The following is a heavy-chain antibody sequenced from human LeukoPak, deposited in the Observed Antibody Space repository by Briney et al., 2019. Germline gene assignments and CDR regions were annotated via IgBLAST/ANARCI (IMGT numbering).Heavy chain of an antibody. V-gene: IGHV4-34*01. CDR1: GGSFSGYY. Sequence: PSETLSLTCAVYGGSFSGYYWSWIRQPPGKGLEWSGEINHSGSTNYNPSLKSRVTISVDTSKNQFSLKLSSVTAADTAVYYCARGVVWNYGLEDAFDIWGQGTMVTVSS. CDR2: INHSGST. CDR3: ARGVVWNYGLEDAFDI. D-gene: IGHD1-7*01. J-gene: IGHJ3*02.